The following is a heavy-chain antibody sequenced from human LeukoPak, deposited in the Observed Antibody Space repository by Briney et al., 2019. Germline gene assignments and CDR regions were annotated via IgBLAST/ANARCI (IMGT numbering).Heavy chain of an antibody. Sequence: ASVKVSFKVSGYSLSELSMHWVRQAPGKGLEWLGGFDPEDGETIYAQKFQGRVILTEDTYTDTTYMELRSLRSEDTAVYYCATYQYIWKYFDYWGQGTLLTVSS. CDR1: GYSLSELS. CDR2: FDPEDGET. D-gene: IGHD1-1*01. V-gene: IGHV1-24*01. CDR3: ATYQYIWKYFDY. J-gene: IGHJ4*02.